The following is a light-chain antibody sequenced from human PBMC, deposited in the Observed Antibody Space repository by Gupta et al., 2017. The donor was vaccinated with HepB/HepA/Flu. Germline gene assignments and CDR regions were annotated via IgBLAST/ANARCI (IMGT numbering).Light chain of an antibody. V-gene: IGLV3-25*03. CDR1: ALPKKY. Sequence: SYDLTPPPSVSVSPGQTARITCSGDALPKKYAYWYTQTPGQAPVLVKNYDSERHSGTSERGSGSSSGTTVTVTISGVPAEDEADYYCQSADSSCTYNVVFGGGTKLTVL. CDR3: QSADSSCTYNVV. CDR2: YDS. J-gene: IGLJ2*01.